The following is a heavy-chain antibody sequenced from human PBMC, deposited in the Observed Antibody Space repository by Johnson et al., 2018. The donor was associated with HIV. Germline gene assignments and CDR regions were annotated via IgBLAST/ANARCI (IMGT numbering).Heavy chain of an antibody. CDR2: ISRDGGTE. CDR3: VRDDYAFHI. V-gene: IGHV3-33*08. CDR1: RFTFSSYG. J-gene: IGHJ3*02. D-gene: IGHD2-21*02. Sequence: QVQLVESGGGLVQPGGSLRLSCAASRFTFSSYGMHWVRQAPGKGLEWVAFISRDGGTEYYADSVKGRFAISRDNAKNTLYLEMKSLRVDDTAVYYCVRDDYAFHIWGQGTMVTVSS.